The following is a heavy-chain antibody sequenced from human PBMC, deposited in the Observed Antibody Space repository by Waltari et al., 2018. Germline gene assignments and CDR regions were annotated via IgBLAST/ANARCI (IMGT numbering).Heavy chain of an antibody. CDR3: ARGPLPGPVEY. CDR2: IKQDGSEK. CDR1: GFPFSSSW. D-gene: IGHD3-10*01. V-gene: IGHV3-7*01. J-gene: IGHJ4*02. Sequence: EVQLVESGGGLVQPGGSLRLSCAASGFPFSSSWISWVRQAPGTGLEWVANIKQDGSEKYYVDSVKGRFTISRDNAKNSLYLQMNSLRAEDTAVYYCARGPLPGPVEYWGQGTLVTVSS.